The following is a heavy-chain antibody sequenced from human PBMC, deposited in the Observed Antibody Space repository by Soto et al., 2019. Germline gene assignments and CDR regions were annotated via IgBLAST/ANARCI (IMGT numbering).Heavy chain of an antibody. V-gene: IGHV4-4*07. CDR3: ARDRIIGASYSDY. J-gene: IGHJ4*02. CDR1: SGSINRFY. CDR2: IHRSGTT. D-gene: IGHD1-26*01. Sequence: PSETLPLTCTVSSGSINRFYWSWIREPAGKGLEWIGRIHRSGTTNYNPSLKSRVTMSVDTSRNQYSLKLTSVTAADTAVYYCARDRIIGASYSDYWGQGALVTVSS.